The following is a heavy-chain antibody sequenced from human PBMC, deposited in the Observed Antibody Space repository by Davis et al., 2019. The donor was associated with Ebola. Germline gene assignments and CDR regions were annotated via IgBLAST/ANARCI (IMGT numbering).Heavy chain of an antibody. V-gene: IGHV3-21*01. CDR1: GFTFSSYS. CDR3: ARSSIAARPGYYYGKDV. Sequence: GESLNISCAASGFTFSSYSMNWVREAPGKGLEWVSPISTSSSYIYYADSVKGRFTISRDNAKNSLYLQMNSLRAEDTAVYYCARSSIAARPGYYYGKDVWGQGTTVTVSS. D-gene: IGHD6-6*01. J-gene: IGHJ6*02. CDR2: ISTSSSYI.